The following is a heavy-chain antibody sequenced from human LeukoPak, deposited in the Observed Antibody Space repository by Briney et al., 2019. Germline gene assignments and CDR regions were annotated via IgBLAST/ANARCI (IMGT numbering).Heavy chain of an antibody. J-gene: IGHJ5*02. D-gene: IGHD6-19*01. Sequence: SETLSLTCTVSGDSISSGNYYWSWIRQPAGKGLEWIGHIYTSGSTNYNPSLKSRVTISVDTSKNQFSLKLSSVTAADTAVYYCARRFRQWLVRGEKFDPWGQGTLVTVSS. V-gene: IGHV4-61*09. CDR2: IYTSGST. CDR3: ARRFRQWLVRGEKFDP. CDR1: GDSISSGNYY.